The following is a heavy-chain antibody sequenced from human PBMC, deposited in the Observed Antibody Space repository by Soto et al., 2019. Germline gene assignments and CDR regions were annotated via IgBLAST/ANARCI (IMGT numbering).Heavy chain of an antibody. V-gene: IGHV4-39*01. CDR3: AIHTSPGDDFWSGSDI. D-gene: IGHD3-3*01. Sequence: ETLSLTCTVSGGSISSSSYSWGWIRQPPGKGLEWIGSMYYSGTSYYNPSLKSRVTIFVDTSKNQFSLKLSSLTAADTAVYYCAIHTSPGDDFWSGSDIWGQGTMVTVSS. CDR2: MYYSGTS. CDR1: GGSISSSSYS. J-gene: IGHJ3*02.